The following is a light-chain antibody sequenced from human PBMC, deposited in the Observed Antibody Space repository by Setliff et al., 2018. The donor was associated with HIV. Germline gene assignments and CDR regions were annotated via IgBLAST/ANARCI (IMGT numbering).Light chain of an antibody. CDR2: TNS. V-gene: IGLV1-44*01. J-gene: IGLJ1*01. CDR3: ASWDDSLKVYV. CDR1: NSNIGTTT. Sequence: QSVLTQSPSVSGTPGQRVTISCSGSNSNIGTTTVNWYQRLPGAAPKLIIYTNSHRPSGVPDRFSGSKSGTSASLAISGLRSEDEAEYSCASWDDSLKVYVFGSGTKVTVL.